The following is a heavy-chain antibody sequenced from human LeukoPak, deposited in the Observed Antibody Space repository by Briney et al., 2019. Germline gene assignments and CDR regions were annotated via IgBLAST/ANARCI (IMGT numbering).Heavy chain of an antibody. CDR2: IRYDGSNR. CDR1: GFIFSTYV. CDR3: AKASSNYDFWSGFDY. D-gene: IGHD3-3*01. Sequence: GGSLRLSCTASGFIFSTYVMHWVRQAPGKGLEWVTFIRYDGSNRNYADSVKGRFTISRDNSKNMLYLQMNSLRAEDTAVYYCAKASSNYDFWSGFDYWGQGTLVTVSS. V-gene: IGHV3-30*02. J-gene: IGHJ4*02.